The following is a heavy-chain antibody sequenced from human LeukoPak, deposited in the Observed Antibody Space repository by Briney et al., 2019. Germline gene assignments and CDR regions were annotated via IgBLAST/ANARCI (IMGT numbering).Heavy chain of an antibody. V-gene: IGHV3-7*03. Sequence: GGSLRLSCAASGFTFSTYWMSWVRQAPGKGLEWVANIKQAGSEKYYVDSVKGRFTISRDNAKTSLCLQMNSLRAEDTAVYYCARGRRPSDYWGQGTLVTVSS. CDR1: GFTFSTYW. J-gene: IGHJ4*02. CDR3: ARGRRPSDY. CDR2: IKQAGSEK.